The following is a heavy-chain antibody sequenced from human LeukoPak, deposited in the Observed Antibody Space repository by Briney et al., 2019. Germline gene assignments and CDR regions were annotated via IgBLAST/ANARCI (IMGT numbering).Heavy chain of an antibody. CDR1: GFTFSDYY. D-gene: IGHD2-21*02. V-gene: IGHV3-11*06. J-gene: IGHJ4*02. CDR2: ISSSSGYT. CDR3: VRSGGDCRVLDY. Sequence: GGSLRLSCAASGFTFSDYYMSWVRQAPRKGREGISYISSSSGYTNYADSVKGRFTISRDNAKNSLYLQMNSLRAEDTAVYYCVRSGGDCRVLDYWGQGTLVTVSS.